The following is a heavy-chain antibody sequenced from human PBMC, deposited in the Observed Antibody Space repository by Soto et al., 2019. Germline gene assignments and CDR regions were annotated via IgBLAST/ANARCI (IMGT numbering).Heavy chain of an antibody. CDR2: QTYDGSNK. D-gene: IGHD1-26*01. Sequence: QVQLVESGGGVVQPGRSLRLSCAASGFMFSSYAMHWVRQAQGKGLEWVAVQTYDGSNKYYADSVKGRFTISRDNSKNTLYLQMNSLRAEDTAVYYCARAGGLLVDYWGQGTLVTVSS. V-gene: IGHV3-30-3*01. J-gene: IGHJ4*02. CDR1: GFMFSSYA. CDR3: ARAGGLLVDY.